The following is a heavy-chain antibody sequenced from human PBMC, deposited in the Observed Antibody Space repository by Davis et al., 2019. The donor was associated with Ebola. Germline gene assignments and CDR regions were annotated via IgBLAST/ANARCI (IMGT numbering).Heavy chain of an antibody. J-gene: IGHJ5*02. CDR3: ARTGITHNWFDP. D-gene: IGHD3-10*01. CDR2: ISGSGGST. CDR1: GFTFSSYA. Sequence: GESLKISCAASGFTFSSYAMSWVRQAPGKGLEWVSAISGSGGSTYYADSVKGRFTISRDNSKNTLYLQMNSLRGEDTAVYYCARTGITHNWFDPWGQGALVTVSS. V-gene: IGHV3-23*01.